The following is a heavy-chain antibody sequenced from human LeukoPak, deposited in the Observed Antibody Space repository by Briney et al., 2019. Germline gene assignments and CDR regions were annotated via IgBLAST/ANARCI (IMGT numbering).Heavy chain of an antibody. CDR1: GGSISSSSYY. V-gene: IGHV4-39*01. CDR3: ARSYYDFWSGSPNWFDP. J-gene: IGHJ5*02. Sequence: PSETLSLTCTVSGGSISSSSYYWGWIRQPPGKGLEWIGSIYYSGSTYYNPSLKSRVTISVDTSKNQFSLKLSSVTAADTAVYYCARSYYDFWSGSPNWFDPWGQGTLVTVSS. CDR2: IYYSGST. D-gene: IGHD3-3*01.